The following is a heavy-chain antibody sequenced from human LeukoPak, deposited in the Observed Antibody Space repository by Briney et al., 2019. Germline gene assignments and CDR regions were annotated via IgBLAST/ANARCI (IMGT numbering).Heavy chain of an antibody. J-gene: IGHJ4*02. CDR3: ARSINGSRFPDY. D-gene: IGHD1-26*01. CDR1: GFTFSSYS. CDR2: ISSSSSYI. V-gene: IGHV3-21*01. Sequence: GGSLRLSCAASGFTFSSYSMNWVRQAPGKGLEWVSSISSSSSYIYYADSVKGRFTISRDNAKNSLYLQMNSLRAEDTAVYYCARSINGSRFPDYWGQGTLVTVSS.